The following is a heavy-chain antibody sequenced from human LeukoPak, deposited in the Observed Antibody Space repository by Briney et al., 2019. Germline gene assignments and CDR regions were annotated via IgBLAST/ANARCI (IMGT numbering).Heavy chain of an antibody. J-gene: IGHJ4*02. CDR1: GFTFSSYA. CDR2: ISGSGGST. V-gene: IGHV3-23*01. CDR3: AKEGSDYSKLTGAFFFDY. D-gene: IGHD4-11*01. Sequence: GGSLRLSCAASGFTFSSYAMSWVRQAPGKGLEWVSAISGSGGSTYYADSVKGRFTISRDNSKNTLYLQMNSLRAEDTAVYYCAKEGSDYSKLTGAFFFDYWGQGTLVTVSS.